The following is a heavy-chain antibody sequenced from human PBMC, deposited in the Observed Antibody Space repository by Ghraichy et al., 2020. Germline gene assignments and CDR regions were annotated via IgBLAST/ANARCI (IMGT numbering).Heavy chain of an antibody. D-gene: IGHD6-19*01. V-gene: IGHV4-34*01. CDR1: GGSFSGYY. CDR2: INHSGST. J-gene: IGHJ4*02. CDR3: ARGSNSSGRSGFDY. Sequence: SQTLSLTCAVYGGSFSGYYWSWIRQPPGKGLEWIGEINHSGSTNYNPSLKSRVTISVDTSKNQFSLKLSSVTAADTAVYYCARGSNSSGRSGFDYWGQGTLVTVSS.